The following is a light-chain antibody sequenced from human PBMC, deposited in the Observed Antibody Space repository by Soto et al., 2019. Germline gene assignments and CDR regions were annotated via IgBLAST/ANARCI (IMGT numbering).Light chain of an antibody. CDR1: QSVSSN. Sequence: EIVMTQSPATLSVSPGERATLSCRASQSVSSNLAWYQQKPGQAPRLLIYGASTRAAGIPARFSGSESGTEFTLTISILHSEDFAVYYCQQYTNWPTFGEGTKLEIK. CDR3: QQYTNWPT. CDR2: GAS. J-gene: IGKJ2*01. V-gene: IGKV3-15*01.